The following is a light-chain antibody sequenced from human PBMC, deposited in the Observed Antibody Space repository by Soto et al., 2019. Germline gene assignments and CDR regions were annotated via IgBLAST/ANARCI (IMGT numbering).Light chain of an antibody. V-gene: IGLV2-23*01. Sequence: QSALTQPASVSGSPGQSITISCTGTSSDVGNYNLVSWYQHHPGKAPKLMIYEGTKRPSGVSNRFSGSKSGNTASLTISGLQAEDEADYYCCSYAGSSYVFGTGTKVTVL. CDR1: SSDVGNYNL. J-gene: IGLJ1*01. CDR2: EGT. CDR3: CSYAGSSYV.